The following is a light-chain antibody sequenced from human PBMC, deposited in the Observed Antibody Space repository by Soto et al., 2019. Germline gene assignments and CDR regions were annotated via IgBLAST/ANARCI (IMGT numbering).Light chain of an antibody. Sequence: QSALTQPRSVSGSPGQSVTISCTGTSSDVGVYDYVSWYQQDPGKAPKVLIYDVSERPSGVPDRFSGSKSDNTASLTISGLQAEDEADYYCSSYAGSYTFVVFGGGTKLTVL. J-gene: IGLJ2*01. CDR2: DVS. V-gene: IGLV2-11*01. CDR1: SSDVGVYDY. CDR3: SSYAGSYTFVV.